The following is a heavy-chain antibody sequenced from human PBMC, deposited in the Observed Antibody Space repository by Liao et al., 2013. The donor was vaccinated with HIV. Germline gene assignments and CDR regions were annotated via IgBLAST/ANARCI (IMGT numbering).Heavy chain of an antibody. J-gene: IGHJ6*03. D-gene: IGHD3-3*01. CDR2: VNHTGVT. Sequence: QAQLQQWGAGLLKPSETLSLTCAVYGGSFSGHYWSWIRQAPREGTWSGLGKVNHTGVTNYNPSLKSRVTISVDTSNNQFSLKLTSVTAADTAVYFCARSNLWSASPYFYYMDVWGKGTTVTVSS. V-gene: IGHV4-34*01. CDR3: ARSNLWSASPYFYYMDV. CDR1: GGSFSGHY.